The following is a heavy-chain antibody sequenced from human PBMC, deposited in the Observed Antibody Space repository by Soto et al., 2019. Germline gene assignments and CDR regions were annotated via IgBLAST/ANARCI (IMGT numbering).Heavy chain of an antibody. V-gene: IGHV1-69*12. CDR2: IIPIFGTA. J-gene: IGHJ4*02. Sequence: QVQLVQSGAEVKKPGSSVKVSCKASGGTFSSYAISWVRQAPGQGLEWMGGIIPIFGTANYAQKFQGRVTITADESTSTAYRELSSLRSEDTAVYYCARGESGYYYDSSGYFQFDYWGQGTLVTVSS. CDR1: GGTFSSYA. D-gene: IGHD3-22*01. CDR3: ARGESGYYYDSSGYFQFDY.